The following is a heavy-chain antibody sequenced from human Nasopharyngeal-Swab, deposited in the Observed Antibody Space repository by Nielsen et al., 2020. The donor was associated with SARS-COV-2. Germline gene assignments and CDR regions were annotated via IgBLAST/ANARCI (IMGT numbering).Heavy chain of an antibody. CDR3: AREGPYSGTNVFDI. D-gene: IGHD5-12*01. CDR1: GFSFNNHG. CDR2: IWSDGKTT. V-gene: IGHV3-33*01. J-gene: IGHJ3*02. Sequence: GESLKISCAASGFSFNNHGMHWVRQAPGKGLEWVAVIWSDGKTTKYADSVKGRLTVSRDKYRYTLYLQMNNLRVEDTAIYYCAREGPYSGTNVFDIWGQGTMVTVSS.